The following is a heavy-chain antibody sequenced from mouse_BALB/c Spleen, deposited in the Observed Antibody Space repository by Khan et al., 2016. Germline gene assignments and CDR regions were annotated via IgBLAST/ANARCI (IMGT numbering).Heavy chain of an antibody. CDR3: ASYGNCAWCAY. CDR1: GYSITSDYA. D-gene: IGHD2-1*01. Sequence: EVQLQESGPGLVKPSQSLSLTCTVTGYSITSDYAWNWIRQFPGNKLEWMGYISYSGSTSYNPSLKSRISITRDTSKNQFFLQLNSVTTEDTATYYCASYGNCAWCAYWGQGTLVTVSA. J-gene: IGHJ3*01. CDR2: ISYSGST. V-gene: IGHV3-2*02.